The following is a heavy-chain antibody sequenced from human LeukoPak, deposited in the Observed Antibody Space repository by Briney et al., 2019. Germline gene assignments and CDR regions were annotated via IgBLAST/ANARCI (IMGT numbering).Heavy chain of an antibody. D-gene: IGHD4-17*01. CDR1: GFTFSSYA. J-gene: IGHJ4*02. Sequence: PGGSLRLSCAASGFTFSSYAMSWVRQAPGKGLEWVSAISGSGGSTYYADSVKGRFTISRDNSKNTLYLQMNSLRAEDTAVYYCARQTYGDFYFDYWGQGTLVTVSS. CDR3: ARQTYGDFYFDY. V-gene: IGHV3-23*01. CDR2: ISGSGGST.